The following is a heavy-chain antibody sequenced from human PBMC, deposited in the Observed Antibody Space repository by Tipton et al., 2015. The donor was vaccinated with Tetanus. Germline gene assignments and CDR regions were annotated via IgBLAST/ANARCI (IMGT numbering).Heavy chain of an antibody. V-gene: IGHV4-61*03. CDR2: ISSSGST. Sequence: TLSLTCTVSGGSLRSGDHYWSWIRQPPGKGLEWLAYISSSGSTNSDYSLKSRITISRDTSKNHFSLNLASVTAADTAVYFCARATSTGPAYNWFDPWGQGTLVTVSS. CDR3: ARATSTGPAYNWFDP. J-gene: IGHJ5*02. CDR1: GGSLRSGDHY. D-gene: IGHD2-8*02.